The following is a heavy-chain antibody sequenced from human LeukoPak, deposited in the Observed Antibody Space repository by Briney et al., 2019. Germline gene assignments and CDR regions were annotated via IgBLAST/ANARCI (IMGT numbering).Heavy chain of an antibody. CDR3: ARSLYDFPEGG. Sequence: SETLSLTCTVSGGSISSSSYYWGWIRQPPGKGLEWIGSMYSSGSTYYNPSLKSRVIMSVDTSKNQFSLKLSSVTAADTAVYYCARSLYDFPEGGWGQGTLVTVSS. CDR1: GGSISSSSYY. D-gene: IGHD3-3*01. J-gene: IGHJ4*02. CDR2: MYSSGST. V-gene: IGHV4-39*01.